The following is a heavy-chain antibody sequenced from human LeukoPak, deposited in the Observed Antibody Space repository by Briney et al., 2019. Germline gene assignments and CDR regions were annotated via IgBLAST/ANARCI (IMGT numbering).Heavy chain of an antibody. Sequence: SETLSLTCAVYGGSFSGYYWSWIRQPPGKGLEWIGEINHSGSTNYNPSLKSRVTISVDTSKNQFSLKLNSVTAADTAVYYCARIGTVTTAYDYWGQGTLVTVSS. CDR1: GGSFSGYY. CDR2: INHSGST. CDR3: ARIGTVTTAYDY. J-gene: IGHJ4*02. V-gene: IGHV4-34*01. D-gene: IGHD4-17*01.